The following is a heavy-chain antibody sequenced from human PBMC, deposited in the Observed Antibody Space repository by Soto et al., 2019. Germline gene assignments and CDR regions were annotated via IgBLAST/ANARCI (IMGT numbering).Heavy chain of an antibody. CDR3: ARWGTTGGFDL. Sequence: QLQLVESGGGVVQPGTSLRLSCTASGFMFKSYVMHWVRQAPGKGLEWVELTSYDGNNKYYGDSVKGRFTVSRDNSKNTLHLQRDSLRPEDTALYYCARWGTTGGFDLWGQGTLVSVSS. CDR1: GFMFKSYV. J-gene: IGHJ4*02. D-gene: IGHD3-16*01. V-gene: IGHV3-30*19. CDR2: TSYDGNNK.